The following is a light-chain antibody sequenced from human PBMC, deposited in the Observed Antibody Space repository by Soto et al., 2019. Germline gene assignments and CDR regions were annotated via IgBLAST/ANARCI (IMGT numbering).Light chain of an antibody. V-gene: IGLV2-14*01. CDR2: DVS. Sequence: QSALTQPASVSGSPGQSITISCTGTSSDVGGYKYVSWYQQHPGKAPKLVIYDVSNRPSGVSNRFSGSKSGNTASLTISGLQAEDEADYYCSSYTSSSTYVFGIGTKVTVL. J-gene: IGLJ1*01. CDR1: SSDVGGYKY. CDR3: SSYTSSSTYV.